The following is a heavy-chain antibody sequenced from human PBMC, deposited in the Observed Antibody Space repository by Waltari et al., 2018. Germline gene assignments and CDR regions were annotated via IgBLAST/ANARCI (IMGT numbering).Heavy chain of an antibody. D-gene: IGHD2-2*01. Sequence: QVQLAQSGSELTKPGASVKISCKASGYTFTDYAINLVRPAPGQGLELMGWITTNTCNPTYAQGFTGRFVFSLDTSVSTAYLQVTSLKTEDSAVYYCAREVVPPHTIVVNWFDPWGQGTLVTVSS. J-gene: IGHJ5*02. V-gene: IGHV7-4-1*02. CDR2: ITTNTCNP. CDR3: AREVVPPHTIVVNWFDP. CDR1: GYTFTDYA.